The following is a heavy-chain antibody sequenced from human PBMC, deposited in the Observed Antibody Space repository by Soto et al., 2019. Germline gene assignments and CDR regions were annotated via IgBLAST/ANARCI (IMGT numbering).Heavy chain of an antibody. Sequence: TSETLSLTCTVSGASMNSYHWSWIRQPAGKGLEWIGYIHSSGSTNYNPSLKSRVTMSVDTSKNQFSLRLMSLTAADTAVYYCARDQGVAAAGITWFDPWGQGSLVTVSS. J-gene: IGHJ5*02. D-gene: IGHD6-13*01. CDR1: GASMNSYH. CDR2: IHSSGST. V-gene: IGHV4-4*07. CDR3: ARDQGVAAAGITWFDP.